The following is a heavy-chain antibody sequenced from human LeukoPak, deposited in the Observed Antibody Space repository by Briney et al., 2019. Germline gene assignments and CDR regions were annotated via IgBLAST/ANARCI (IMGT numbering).Heavy chain of an antibody. CDR1: GGSISSGSYY. V-gene: IGHV4-61*02. CDR3: ARDPQGYCSSTSCYAVTFDY. CDR2: IYTSGST. D-gene: IGHD2-2*01. J-gene: IGHJ4*02. Sequence: SQTLSLTCTVSGGSISSGSYYWSWIRQPAGKGLEWIGRIYTSGSTNYNPSLKSRVTMSVDMSKNQFSLELSSVTAADTAVYYCARDPQGYCSSTSCYAVTFDYWGQGTLVTVSS.